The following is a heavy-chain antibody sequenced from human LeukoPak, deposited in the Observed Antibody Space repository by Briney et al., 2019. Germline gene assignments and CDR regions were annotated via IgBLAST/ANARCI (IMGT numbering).Heavy chain of an antibody. V-gene: IGHV4-34*01. Sequence: SETLSLTCAVYGGSFSGYYWSWIRQPPGKGLEWIGEINHSGSTNYNPSLKSRVTISVDTSKNQFSLKLSSVTAADTAVYYCARGPKRITIFGVAIPRDYYYGMDVWGQGTTVTVSS. J-gene: IGHJ6*02. D-gene: IGHD3-3*01. CDR1: GGSFSGYY. CDR3: ARGPKRITIFGVAIPRDYYYGMDV. CDR2: INHSGST.